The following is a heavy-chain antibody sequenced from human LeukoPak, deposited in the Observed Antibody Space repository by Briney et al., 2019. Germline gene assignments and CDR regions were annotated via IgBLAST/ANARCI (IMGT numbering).Heavy chain of an antibody. J-gene: IGHJ3*02. Sequence: SETLSLTCTVSGGSISSYYWSWIRQPPGKGLEWIGYIYYSGSTNYNPSLKSRVTISVDTSKNQFSLKLSSVTAADTAVYYCARSNGPPDAFDIWGQGAMVTVPS. CDR1: GGSISSYY. CDR3: ARSNGPPDAFDI. V-gene: IGHV4-59*01. CDR2: IYYSGST.